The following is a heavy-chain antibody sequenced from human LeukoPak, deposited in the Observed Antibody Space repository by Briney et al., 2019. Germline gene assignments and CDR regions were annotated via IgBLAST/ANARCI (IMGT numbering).Heavy chain of an antibody. V-gene: IGHV1-8*03. CDR2: INPNSGNT. D-gene: IGHD2-2*01. CDR3: ARVTVVVPPTQIWFDP. J-gene: IGHJ5*02. Sequence: ASVKVSCKASGYTFTSYDINWVRQATGQGLEWMGWINPNSGNTGYAQKFQGRVTITRNTSISTAYMKLSSLRSEDTAVYYCARVTVVVPPTQIWFDPWGQGTLVTVSS. CDR1: GYTFTSYD.